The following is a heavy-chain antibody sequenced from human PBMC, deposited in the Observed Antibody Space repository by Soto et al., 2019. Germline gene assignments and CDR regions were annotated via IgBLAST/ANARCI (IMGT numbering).Heavy chain of an antibody. V-gene: IGHV4-34*01. CDR3: ARGLRGSSSNKKYYYYGMDV. CDR2: INHSGST. J-gene: IGHJ6*02. Sequence: QVQLQQWGAGLLKPSETLSRTCAVYGGSFSGYYWSWIRQPPGKGLEWIGEINHSGSTNYNPSLKSRVTISVDTSKNQFSLKLSSVTAADTAVYYSARGLRGSSSNKKYYYYGMDVWGQGTTVTVSS. D-gene: IGHD6-13*01. CDR1: GGSFSGYY.